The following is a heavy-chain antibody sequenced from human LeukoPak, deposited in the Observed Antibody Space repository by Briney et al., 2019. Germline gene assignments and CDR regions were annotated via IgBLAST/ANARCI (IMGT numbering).Heavy chain of an antibody. D-gene: IGHD5-12*01. CDR2: ISHPGGTT. CDR1: GFTFSTYA. J-gene: IGHJ4*02. CDR3: AKRIVPTRVFDY. Sequence: PGRSLRLSCAASGFTFSTYAMSWVRQAPGKGVEGFEDISHPGGTTYYAASEKRRSTTSGTNSKNTLYLQMNSLSAEATAVYYCAKRIVPTRVFDYWGQGTLVTVSS. V-gene: IGHV3-23*01.